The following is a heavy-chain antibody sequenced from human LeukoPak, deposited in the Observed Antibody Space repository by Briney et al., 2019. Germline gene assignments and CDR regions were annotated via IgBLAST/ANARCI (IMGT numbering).Heavy chain of an antibody. Sequence: GGSLRLSCEASGFIFRSYWMSWVRQAPGKGLEWVANIKQDGSEKRYADSVKGRFTISRDNAKNSVYLQMTSLRAEDTAVYYCAGEGHWGFCSSPNCPSFDFWGQGTLATVSS. CDR2: IKQDGSEK. J-gene: IGHJ4*02. V-gene: IGHV3-7*01. D-gene: IGHD2-2*01. CDR3: AGEGHWGFCSSPNCPSFDF. CDR1: GFIFRSYW.